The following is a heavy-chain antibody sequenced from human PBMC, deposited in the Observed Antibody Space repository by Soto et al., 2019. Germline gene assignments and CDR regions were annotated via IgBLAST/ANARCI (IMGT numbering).Heavy chain of an antibody. J-gene: IGHJ5*02. V-gene: IGHV4-59*08. Sequence: SGPRSHTCTGSGGSMSTDAWSWCRPPPGKGLEWIGFIYYRGSTNYNPSPKSRVTISVDTSKNQFSLKLSSVTAADTAVYYCARHLGYDSSGYYRNWFDPWGQGTLVTVS. D-gene: IGHD3-22*01. CDR1: GGSMSTDA. CDR2: IYYRGST. CDR3: ARHLGYDSSGYYRNWFDP.